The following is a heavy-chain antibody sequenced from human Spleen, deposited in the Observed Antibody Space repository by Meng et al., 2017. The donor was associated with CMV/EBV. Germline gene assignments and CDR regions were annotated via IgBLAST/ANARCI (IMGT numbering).Heavy chain of an antibody. CDR1: GGSVSSGSYY. CDR3: ARLTNYDFWSGSPGGMDV. CDR2: IYYSGST. D-gene: IGHD3-3*01. J-gene: IGHJ6*02. V-gene: IGHV4-61*01. Sequence: SETLSLTCTASGGSVSSGSYYWSWIRQPPGKGLEWIGYIYYSGSTNYNPSLKSRVTISVDTSKNQFSLKLSSVTAADTAVYYCARLTNYDFWSGSPGGMDVWGQGTTVTVSS.